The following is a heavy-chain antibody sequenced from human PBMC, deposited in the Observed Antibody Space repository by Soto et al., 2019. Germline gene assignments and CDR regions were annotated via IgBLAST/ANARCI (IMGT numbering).Heavy chain of an antibody. CDR2: IYYSGST. J-gene: IGHJ4*02. CDR1: GGSISSSSYY. V-gene: IGHV4-39*01. D-gene: IGHD3-10*01. CDR3: ATLWFGEGNY. Sequence: QLQLQESGPGLVKPSETLSLTCTVSGGSISSSSYYWGWIRQPPGKGLEWIGSIYYSGSTYYNPSLKSRVTISVDTSKNQFSLKLSSVSAADTAVYYCATLWFGEGNYWGQGTLVTVSS.